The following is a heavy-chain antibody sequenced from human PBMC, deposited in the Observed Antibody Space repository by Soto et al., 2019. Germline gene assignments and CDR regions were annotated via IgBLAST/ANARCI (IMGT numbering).Heavy chain of an antibody. CDR2: MNPNSGNT. Sequence: QVQLVQSGAEVKKPGASVKVSCKASGYTFTSYDINWVRQATGQGREWMGWMNPNSGNTGDAQKFQGRVTMTRNTSISTAYMELSRLRSDDTAVYYCARVGGLNWNYVDAFDIWGQGTMVTVSS. D-gene: IGHD1-7*01. CDR1: GYTFTSYD. CDR3: ARVGGLNWNYVDAFDI. J-gene: IGHJ3*02. V-gene: IGHV1-8*01.